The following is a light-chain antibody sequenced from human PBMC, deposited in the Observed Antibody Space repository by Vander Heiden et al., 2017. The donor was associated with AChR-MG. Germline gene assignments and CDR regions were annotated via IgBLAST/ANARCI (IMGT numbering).Light chain of an antibody. CDR1: SSDGGSYNR. Sequence: QSALTKPPSVSGSPGQSVTNSCTGTSSDGGSYNRVSWYQQPPGTAPKLMIYEVSKRPSGVPDRFSGSKSGNTASLTIAGLQAEDEADYYCSSYTSSTVVFGGGTKLTVL. V-gene: IGLV2-18*02. CDR2: EVS. J-gene: IGLJ2*01. CDR3: SSYTSSTVV.